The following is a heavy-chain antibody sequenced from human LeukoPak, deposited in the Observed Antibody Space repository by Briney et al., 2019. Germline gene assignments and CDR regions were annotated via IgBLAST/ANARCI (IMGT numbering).Heavy chain of an antibody. CDR2: INHSGST. V-gene: IGHV4-34*01. J-gene: IGHJ4*02. CDR3: ARGAFVVTPAPISY. CDR1: GGSFSGYY. Sequence: SETLSLTCAVYGGSFSGYYWSWIRQPPGKGLEWIGEINHSGSTNYNPSLKSRVTISVDTSKSQFSLKLSSVTAADTAVYYCARGAFVVTPAPISYWGQGTLVTVSS. D-gene: IGHD4-23*01.